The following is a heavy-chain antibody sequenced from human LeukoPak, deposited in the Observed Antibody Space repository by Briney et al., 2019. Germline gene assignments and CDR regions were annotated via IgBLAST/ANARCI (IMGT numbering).Heavy chain of an antibody. D-gene: IGHD3-10*01. J-gene: IGHJ4*02. CDR3: ARAPEGSGSSYYFDY. CDR2: INQDGSEK. Sequence: PGGSLRLSCAASGFTFSSYWMSWVRQAPGKGLEWVANINQDGSEKHYVDSVKGRFTISRDNAKNSLYLQMNSLRAEDTAVYYCARAPEGSGSSYYFDYWGQGTLVTVSS. V-gene: IGHV3-7*01. CDR1: GFTFSSYW.